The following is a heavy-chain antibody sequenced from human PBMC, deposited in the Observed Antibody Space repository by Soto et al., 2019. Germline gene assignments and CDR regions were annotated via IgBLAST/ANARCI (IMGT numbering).Heavy chain of an antibody. CDR1: NDSISNPIYY. Sequence: HLQLQESGPGLVKPSETLSLTCTVSNDSISNPIYYWGWIRQPPGKGLEWIGSIYHTGSSYYNPSLQGRVTFSMDKSKNQFSLKLPSVTAADTAIYFCGGRTSLASVQLFVGEISNHNWFDPWSQGTLVTVSS. CDR3: GGRTSLASVQLFVGEISNHNWFDP. J-gene: IGHJ5*02. D-gene: IGHD3-10*01. CDR2: IYHTGSS. V-gene: IGHV4-39*01.